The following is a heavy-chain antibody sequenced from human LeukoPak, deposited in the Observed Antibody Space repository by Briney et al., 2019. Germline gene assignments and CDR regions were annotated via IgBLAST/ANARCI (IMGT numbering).Heavy chain of an antibody. V-gene: IGHV3-30*02. CDR3: ARGNSVRDEAWWFYP. J-gene: IGHJ5*02. D-gene: IGHD5-24*01. Sequence: PGGSLRLSCAASGFTFSSYAMSWVRQAPGKGLEWVAFIRYDGSNKYYADSVKGRFTISRGNSKNTLYLQMNSLRAEDTAVYYCARGNSVRDEAWWFYPWGQGTLVTVSS. CDR2: IRYDGSNK. CDR1: GFTFSSYA.